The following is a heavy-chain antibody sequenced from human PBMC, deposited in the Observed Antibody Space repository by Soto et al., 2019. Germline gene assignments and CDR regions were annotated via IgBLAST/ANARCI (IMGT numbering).Heavy chain of an antibody. CDR2: IYHSGST. D-gene: IGHD4-17*01. CDR1: GGSLSGGGYS. Sequence: SQTLSLTCPVSGGSLSGGGYSWSRIRQPPGKGLEWFGHIYHSGSTYYNPSLKSRVTISVDRSKDQFSLKLSSVTAADTAVYYCATAAGNYGLNYFDYWGQGTLVTVSS. J-gene: IGHJ4*02. V-gene: IGHV4-30-2*01. CDR3: ATAAGNYGLNYFDY.